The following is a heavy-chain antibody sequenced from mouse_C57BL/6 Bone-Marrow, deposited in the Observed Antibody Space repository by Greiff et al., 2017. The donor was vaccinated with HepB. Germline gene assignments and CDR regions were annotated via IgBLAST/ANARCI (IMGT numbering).Heavy chain of an antibody. CDR1: GFTFSSYG. J-gene: IGHJ4*01. Sequence: VQLKESGGDLVKPGGSLKLSCAASGFTFSSYGMSWVRQTPDKRLEWVATISSGGSYTYYPDSVKGRFTISRDNAKNTLYLQMSSLKSEDTALYYCARQGVWLRDYAMDYWGQGTSVTVSS. D-gene: IGHD2-2*01. CDR2: ISSGGSYT. CDR3: ARQGVWLRDYAMDY. V-gene: IGHV5-6*01.